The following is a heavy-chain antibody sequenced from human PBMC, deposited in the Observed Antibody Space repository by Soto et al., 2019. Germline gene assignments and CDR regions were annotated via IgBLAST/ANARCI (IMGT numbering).Heavy chain of an antibody. J-gene: IGHJ5*02. Sequence: SETLSLTCTVSGGSISSGGYYWSWIRQHPGKGLEWIGYIYYSGSTYYNPSLKSRVTISVDTSKNQFSLKLSSVTAADTAVYYCARVGELLGVSWLDPWGQGTQVTVSS. CDR2: IYYSGST. CDR1: GGSISSGGYY. V-gene: IGHV4-31*03. D-gene: IGHD3-10*01. CDR3: ARVGELLGVSWLDP.